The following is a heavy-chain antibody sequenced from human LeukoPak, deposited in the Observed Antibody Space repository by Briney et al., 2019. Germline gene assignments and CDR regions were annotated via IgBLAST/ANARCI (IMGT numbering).Heavy chain of an antibody. D-gene: IGHD4-23*01. V-gene: IGHV1-2*02. J-gene: IGHJ4*02. CDR2: INPNSGAT. Sequence: GASVTVSCKASGYTFTGYYMHWVRQAPGQGLEWMGWINPNSGATSHAQKFQGRVTMTRDTSISTAYMELSRLRSDDTAVYYCTRGRDYGGNSKLFDYWGQGTLVTVSS. CDR1: GYTFTGYY. CDR3: TRGRDYGGNSKLFDY.